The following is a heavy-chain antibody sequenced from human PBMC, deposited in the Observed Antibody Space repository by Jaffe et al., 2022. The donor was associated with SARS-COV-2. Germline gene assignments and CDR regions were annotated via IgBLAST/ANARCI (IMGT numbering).Heavy chain of an antibody. CDR3: AKGQHWGSHNELDY. V-gene: IGHV3-23*04. Sequence: EVQLVESGGGLVQPGGSLRLSCAASGFTFSDYAMNWVRQAPGKGLEWVSGIRGRGEATYYADSVKGRFTISRDNSKNTVYLQMNSLTAEDTDTYYCAKGQHWGSHNELDYWGQGTLVTVSS. CDR2: IRGRGEAT. CDR1: GFTFSDYA. J-gene: IGHJ4*02. D-gene: IGHD3-16*01.